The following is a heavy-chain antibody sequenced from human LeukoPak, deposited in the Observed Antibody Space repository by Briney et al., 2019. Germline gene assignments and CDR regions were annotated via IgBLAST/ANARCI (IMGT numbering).Heavy chain of an antibody. CDR2: IYHSGST. V-gene: IGHV4-38-2*02. J-gene: IGHJ4*02. Sequence: SETLSLTCTVSGYSISSGYYWGWIRQPPGKGLEWIGSIYHSGSTYYNPSLKSRVTISVDTSKNQFSLKLSSVTAADTAVYYCARPPSSGYIDYWGQGTLVTVSS. D-gene: IGHD6-19*01. CDR1: GYSISSGYY. CDR3: ARPPSSGYIDY.